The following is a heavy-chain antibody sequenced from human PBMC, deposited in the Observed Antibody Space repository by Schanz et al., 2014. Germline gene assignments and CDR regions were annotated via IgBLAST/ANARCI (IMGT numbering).Heavy chain of an antibody. V-gene: IGHV4-30-4*07. CDR1: GGSISSGGYS. D-gene: IGHD4-17*01. CDR2: IYYSETS. Sequence: QVQLQESGPGLVKPSQTLSLTCAVSGGSISSGGYSWSWLRQPPGQGLEWLGYIYYSETSYYNPSLKSRVTKSGDTSTNQFSLKLTSVTAADTAMYYCARLTPVGDGDTDAFDIWGQGTMVAVSS. J-gene: IGHJ3*02. CDR3: ARLTPVGDGDTDAFDI.